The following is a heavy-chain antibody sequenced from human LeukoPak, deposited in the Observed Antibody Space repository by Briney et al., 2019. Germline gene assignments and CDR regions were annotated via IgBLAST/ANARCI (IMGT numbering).Heavy chain of an antibody. J-gene: IGHJ4*02. CDR2: INTSGNS. CDR3: ARDRELGY. CDR1: GGSISSGSYY. D-gene: IGHD3-10*01. Sequence: SETLSLTCTVSGGSISSGSYYWSWIRQPAGKGLEWIGRINTSGNSPYNPSLMGRVSMSLDTSTNQFSLRLTSVTAADTAVYYCARDRELGYWGQGTLVTVSS. V-gene: IGHV4-61*02.